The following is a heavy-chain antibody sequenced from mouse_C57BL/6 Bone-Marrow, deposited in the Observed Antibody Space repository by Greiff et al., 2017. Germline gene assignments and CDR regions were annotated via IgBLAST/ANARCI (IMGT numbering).Heavy chain of an antibody. D-gene: IGHD2-2*01. CDR1: GYTFTDYY. V-gene: IGHV1-26*01. CDR3: ARDDYYGYDFAY. J-gene: IGHJ3*01. Sequence: EVQLQQSGPELVKPGASVKISCKASGYTFTDYYMNWVKQSPGKSLEWIGDINPNNGGTSYNQKFKGKATMTVDKSSSTAYMELRSLTSEDSAVYYCARDDYYGYDFAYWGQGTLVTVSA. CDR2: INPNNGGT.